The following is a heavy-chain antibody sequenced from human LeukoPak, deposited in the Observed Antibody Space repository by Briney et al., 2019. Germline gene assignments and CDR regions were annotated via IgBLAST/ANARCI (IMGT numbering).Heavy chain of an antibody. D-gene: IGHD3-10*01. CDR1: GGTFSSYA. Sequence: SVKVSCKASGGTFSSYAISWVRQVPGQGLEWMGRIIPILGIANYAQKFQGRVTITADKSTSTAYMELSSLRSEDTAVYYCARDSHYGSGSFYYYYYYGMDVWGQGTTVTVSS. CDR2: IIPILGIA. J-gene: IGHJ6*02. V-gene: IGHV1-69*04. CDR3: ARDSHYGSGSFYYYYYYGMDV.